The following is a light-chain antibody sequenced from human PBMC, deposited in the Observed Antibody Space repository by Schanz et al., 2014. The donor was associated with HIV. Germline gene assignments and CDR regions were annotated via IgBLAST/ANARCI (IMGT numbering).Light chain of an antibody. Sequence: EIVMTQSPATLSVSPGERATLSCRASQSVSSNLAWYQQEPGQPPRLLIYGASSRATGISDRFSGSGSGTDFTLTISRLDPEDFAVYYCQQYGSSPYTFGQGTKLEIK. J-gene: IGKJ2*01. CDR3: QQYGSSPYT. V-gene: IGKV3-20*01. CDR2: GAS. CDR1: QSVSSN.